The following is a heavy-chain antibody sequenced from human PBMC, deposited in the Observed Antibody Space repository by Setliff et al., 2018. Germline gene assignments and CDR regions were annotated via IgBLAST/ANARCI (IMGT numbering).Heavy chain of an antibody. D-gene: IGHD3-3*01. CDR2: MNPNSGNT. J-gene: IGHJ6*02. Sequence: ASVKVSCKASGYTFTSYDINWVRQATGQGLEWMGGMNPNSGNTGYAQKFQGRVTMTRNTSISTAYMEPGSLRSEDTAVYYCARGRERDYNFWSGYYTYYYYGMDVWGQGTTVTVSS. CDR1: GYTFTSYD. CDR3: ARGRERDYNFWSGYYTYYYYGMDV. V-gene: IGHV1-8*02.